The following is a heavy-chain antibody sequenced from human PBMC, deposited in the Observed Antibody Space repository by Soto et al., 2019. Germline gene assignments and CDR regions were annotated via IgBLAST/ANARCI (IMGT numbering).Heavy chain of an antibody. CDR2: ESNESRNR. Sequence: LRGSCAASGFSFRSFAMNWVRQAPGEGLEWVASESNESRNRNYADSVRGRFSIYRDNSRNMLWLRMTSLRPEDTAVYYCVRDPTTRYYFDYWGQGTLVTVSS. D-gene: IGHD3-16*01. V-gene: IGHV3-30*04. CDR3: VRDPTTRYYFDY. J-gene: IGHJ4*02. CDR1: GFSFRSFA.